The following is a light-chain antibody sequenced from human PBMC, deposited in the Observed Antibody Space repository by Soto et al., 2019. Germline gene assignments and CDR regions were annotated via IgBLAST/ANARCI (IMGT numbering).Light chain of an antibody. CDR2: EAS. V-gene: IGKV1-5*03. CDR1: LSISSW. Sequence: DIQMTQSPPTLSASVGDTVSITCRASLSISSWLDWYQQKPGKAPKILIYEASNLKSDVPSRFSGSGSVTDFALTISGLQPDDFATYYCQQYDRFPYSFGPGTRLEIK. CDR3: QQYDRFPYS. J-gene: IGKJ2*01.